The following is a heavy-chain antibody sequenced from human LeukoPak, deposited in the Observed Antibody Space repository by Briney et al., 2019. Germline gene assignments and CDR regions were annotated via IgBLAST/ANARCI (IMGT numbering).Heavy chain of an antibody. CDR3: ARVGPGAVAGYFDY. J-gene: IGHJ4*02. D-gene: IGHD6-19*01. V-gene: IGHV1-8*01. Sequence: GASVKVSCKASGYTFTSYDINCVRQATGQGLEWMGWMNPNSGNTGYAQKFQGRVTMTRNTSISTAYMELSSLRSEDTAVYYCARVGPGAVAGYFDYWGQGTLVTVSS. CDR2: MNPNSGNT. CDR1: GYTFTSYD.